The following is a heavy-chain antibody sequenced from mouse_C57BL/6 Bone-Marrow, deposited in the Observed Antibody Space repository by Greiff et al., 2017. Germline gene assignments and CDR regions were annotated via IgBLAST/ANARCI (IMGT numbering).Heavy chain of an antibody. CDR2: IYIGNGYT. V-gene: IGHV1-58*01. D-gene: IGHD1-1*01. CDR1: GYTFTSYG. Sequence: EVKLQQSGAELVRPGSSVKLSCKTSGYTFTSYGINWVKQRPGQGLEWIGYIYIGNGYTEYNEKFKGKATLTSDKSSSTAYMQLSSLTSEDSAIYFCARGDYYYGSRYYALDYGGQGTSVTVSA. J-gene: IGHJ4*01. CDR3: ARGDYYYGSRYYALDY.